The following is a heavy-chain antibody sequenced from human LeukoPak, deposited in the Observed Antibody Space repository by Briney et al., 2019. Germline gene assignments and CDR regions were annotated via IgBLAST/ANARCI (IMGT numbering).Heavy chain of an antibody. V-gene: IGHV3-43*01. J-gene: IGHJ4*02. CDR3: AKDSTLSRGYSGYELDY. CDR1: GFTFDDYT. CDR2: ISWDGGST. D-gene: IGHD5-12*01. Sequence: GGSLRLSCAASGFTFDDYTMHWVRQAPGKGLERVSLISWDGGSTYYADSVKGRFTISRDNSKNSLYLQMNSLRTEDTALYYCAKDSTLSRGYSGYELDYWGQGTLVTVSS.